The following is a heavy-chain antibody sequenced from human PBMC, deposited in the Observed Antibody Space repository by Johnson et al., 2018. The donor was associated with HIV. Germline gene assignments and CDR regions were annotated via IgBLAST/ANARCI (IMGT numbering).Heavy chain of an antibody. J-gene: IGHJ3*02. D-gene: IGHD6-13*01. V-gene: IGHV3-48*04. CDR3: ATGASSTWSLGALDI. CDR1: GFTISTKY. Sequence: VQLVESGGGLVQPGGSLRLSCAASGFTISTKYFNWVRQAPGKGLEWVSGISWNSGTIGYADSVKGRFTISRDNAKNSLYLQMNSLKSEDTAVYYCATGASSTWSLGALDIWGQGTMVTVSS. CDR2: ISWNSGTI.